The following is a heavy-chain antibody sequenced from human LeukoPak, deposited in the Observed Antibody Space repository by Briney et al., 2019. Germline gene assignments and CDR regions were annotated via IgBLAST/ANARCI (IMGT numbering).Heavy chain of an antibody. CDR2: ISAYNGNT. CDR1: GYTFTSYY. V-gene: IGHV1-18*04. Sequence: ASVKVSCKASGYTFTSYYMHWVRQAPGQGLEWMGWISAYNGNTNYAQRLQGRVTMTTDTSTSTAYMELRSLRSDDTAVYYCARVAAAGIDYWGQGTLVTVSS. CDR3: ARVAAAGIDY. D-gene: IGHD6-13*01. J-gene: IGHJ4*02.